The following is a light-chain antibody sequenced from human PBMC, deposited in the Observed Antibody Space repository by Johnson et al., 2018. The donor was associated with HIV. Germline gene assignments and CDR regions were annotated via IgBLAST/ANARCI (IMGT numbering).Light chain of an antibody. CDR1: SSNIGSNY. J-gene: IGLJ1*01. V-gene: IGLV1-51*01. Sequence: QSVLTQPPSVSAAPGQKVTISCYGSSSNIGSNYVSWYQQLPGTAPKLLIYDNNKRPSGIPDRFSGSKSGTSATLGITGLQTGDEADYYCGTWDSSLSAFYAFGTGTKVTVL. CDR2: DNN. CDR3: GTWDSSLSAFYA.